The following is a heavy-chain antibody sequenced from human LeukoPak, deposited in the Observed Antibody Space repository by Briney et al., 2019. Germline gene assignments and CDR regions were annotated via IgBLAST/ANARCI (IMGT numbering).Heavy chain of an antibody. CDR3: ARGGRQQLAFDY. Sequence: GGSLRLSCAASGFTFSSYDMHWVRQATGKGLEWVSAIGTAGDTYYPGSVKGRFTISRENAKNSLYLQMNSLRAGDTAVYYCARGGRQQLAFDYWGQGTLVTVSS. CDR1: GFTFSSYD. CDR2: IGTAGDT. J-gene: IGHJ4*02. V-gene: IGHV3-13*01. D-gene: IGHD6-13*01.